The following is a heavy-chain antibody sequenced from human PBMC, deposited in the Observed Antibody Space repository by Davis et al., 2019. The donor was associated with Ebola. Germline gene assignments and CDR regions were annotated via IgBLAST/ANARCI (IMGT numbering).Heavy chain of an antibody. CDR2: ISGGGDFT. J-gene: IGHJ3*02. CDR1: EFIFSNYA. V-gene: IGHV3-23*01. Sequence: GESLKISCVVSEFIFSNYAMSWVRRAPAQGLAWVSLAWVSTISGGGDFTSYADSVKGRFTISRDNAKNSLYLQMYSLRAEDKAVYYCARGDYVDYLLSDAFDIWGQGTMVTVSS. CDR3: ARGDYVDYLLSDAFDI. D-gene: IGHD4-17*01.